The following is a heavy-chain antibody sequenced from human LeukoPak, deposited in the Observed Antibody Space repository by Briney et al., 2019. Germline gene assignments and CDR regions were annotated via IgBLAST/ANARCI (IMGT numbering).Heavy chain of an antibody. CDR1: GFTFSSYW. J-gene: IGHJ4*02. Sequence: PGGSLRLSCAASGFTFSSYWMHWVRQVPGKGPVWVSRINSDGSTTSYADSVKGRFTISRDNAKNTLYLQMNSLRAEDTAVYYCAREKTNWNYGFDQWGQGILVTVSS. CDR2: INSDGSTT. V-gene: IGHV3-74*01. CDR3: AREKTNWNYGFDQ. D-gene: IGHD1-7*01.